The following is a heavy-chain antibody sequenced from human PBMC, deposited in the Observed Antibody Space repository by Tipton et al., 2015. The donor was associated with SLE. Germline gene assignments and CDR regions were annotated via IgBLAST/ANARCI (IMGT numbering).Heavy chain of an antibody. CDR1: GGSISRYY. J-gene: IGHJ5*01. Sequence: TLSLTCTVSGGSISRYYWSWIRQPPGRGLEWIGYMHYRGDTNYNPSLKSRVTISVDTSKNQFSLRLRSVTAADTAVYYCGRDFGNVGRFDSWGQGTLVTVSS. CDR2: MHYRGDT. V-gene: IGHV4-59*12. CDR3: GRDFGNVGRFDS. D-gene: IGHD3-10*01.